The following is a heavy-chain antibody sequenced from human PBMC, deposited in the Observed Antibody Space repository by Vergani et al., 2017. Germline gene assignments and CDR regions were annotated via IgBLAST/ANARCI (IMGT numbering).Heavy chain of an antibody. J-gene: IGHJ4*02. Sequence: EVQLLESGGGLVQPGGSLRLSCAASGFTFSSYAMSWVRQAPGKGLEWVSAISGSGGRTYYADSVKGRFTISRDNSKNKLYLQMNSLRAEDTAVYYCAKDGRQQLVRDYFDYWGQGTLVTVSS. CDR1: GFTFSSYA. CDR2: ISGSGGRT. V-gene: IGHV3-23*01. CDR3: AKDGRQQLVRDYFDY. D-gene: IGHD6-13*01.